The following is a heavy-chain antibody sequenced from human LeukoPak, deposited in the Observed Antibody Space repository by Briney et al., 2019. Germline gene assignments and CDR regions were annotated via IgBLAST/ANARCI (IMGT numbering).Heavy chain of an antibody. CDR2: IYYSGST. J-gene: IGHJ4*02. CDR1: GVSISSYY. CDR3: ARAGYYYDSSGLFDY. V-gene: IGHV4-59*01. Sequence: SETLSLTCTVSGVSISSYYWSWIRQPPGKGLEWIGYIYYSGSTNYNPSLKSRVTISVDTSKNQFSLKLSSVTAADTAVYYCARAGYYYDSSGLFDYWGQGTLVTVSS. D-gene: IGHD3-22*01.